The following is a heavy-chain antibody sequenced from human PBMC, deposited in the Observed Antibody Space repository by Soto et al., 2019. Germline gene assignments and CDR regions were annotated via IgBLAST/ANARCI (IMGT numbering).Heavy chain of an antibody. D-gene: IGHD6-19*01. CDR1: GFTFSSYS. V-gene: IGHV3-21*01. CDR2: ISSSSSYI. CDR3: ARDPRKPPQWLVSLYGMDV. Sequence: EVQLVESGGGLVKPGGSLRLSCAASGFTFSSYSMNWVRQAPGKGLEWVSSISSSSSYIYYADSVKGRFTISRDNAKNSLYLQMNSLRAEDTAVYYCARDPRKPPQWLVSLYGMDVWGQGTTVTVSS. J-gene: IGHJ6*02.